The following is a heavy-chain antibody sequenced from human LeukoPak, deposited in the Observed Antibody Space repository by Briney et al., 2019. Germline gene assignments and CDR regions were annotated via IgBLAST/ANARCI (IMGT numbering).Heavy chain of an antibody. J-gene: IGHJ5*02. Sequence: SETLSLTCTVSGYSISSGYYWGWIRQPPGKGLEWIGSIYHSGSTYYNPSLKSRVTISVDTSKNQFSLKLSSVTAADTAAYYCARYYDSSGYYSNWFDPWGQGTLVTVSS. CDR2: IYHSGST. D-gene: IGHD3-22*01. CDR3: ARYYDSSGYYSNWFDP. CDR1: GYSISSGYY. V-gene: IGHV4-38-2*02.